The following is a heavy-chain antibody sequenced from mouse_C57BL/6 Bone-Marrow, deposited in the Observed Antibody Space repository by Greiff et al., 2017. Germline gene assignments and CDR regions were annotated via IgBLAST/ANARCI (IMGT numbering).Heavy chain of an antibody. D-gene: IGHD1-1*01. CDR1: GFTFSSYG. J-gene: IGHJ3*01. V-gene: IGHV5-6*01. CDR3: ARHGTTVVARAWFAY. Sequence: EVQRVESGGDLVKPGGSLKLSCAASGFTFSSYGMSWVRQTPDKRLEWVATISSGGSYTYYPDSVKGRFTISRDNAKNTLYLQMSSLKSEDTAMYYCARHGTTVVARAWFAYWGQGTLVTVSA. CDR2: ISSGGSYT.